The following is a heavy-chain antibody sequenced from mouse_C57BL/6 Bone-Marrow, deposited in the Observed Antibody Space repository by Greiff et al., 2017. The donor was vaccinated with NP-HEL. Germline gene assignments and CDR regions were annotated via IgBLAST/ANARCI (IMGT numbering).Heavy chain of an antibody. Sequence: QVQLQQPGAELVMPGASVKLSCKASGYTFTSYWMHWVKQRPGQGLEWIGELDPSDSYTNYNQKFKGKSTLTVDKSSSTAYMQLSSLTSEDSAVYYCARDDGYYSYAMDYWGQGTSVTVSS. CDR1: GYTFTSYW. V-gene: IGHV1-69*01. CDR2: LDPSDSYT. D-gene: IGHD2-3*01. CDR3: ARDDGYYSYAMDY. J-gene: IGHJ4*01.